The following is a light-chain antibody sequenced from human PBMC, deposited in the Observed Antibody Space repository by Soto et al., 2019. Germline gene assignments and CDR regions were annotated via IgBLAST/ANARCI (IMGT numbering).Light chain of an antibody. J-gene: IGLJ2*01. CDR3: QSADSSGTVV. Sequence: SYELTQPPSVSVSPGQTARITCSGDALPKQYAYWYQQKTGQAPVLVIYKDSERPSGIPERFSGSSSGTTVTLTISGVQAEDEADYYCQSADSSGTVVFGGGTKVTVL. CDR1: ALPKQY. CDR2: KDS. V-gene: IGLV3-25*03.